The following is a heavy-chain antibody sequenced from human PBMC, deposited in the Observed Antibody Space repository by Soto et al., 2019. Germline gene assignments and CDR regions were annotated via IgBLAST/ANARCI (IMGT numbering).Heavy chain of an antibody. J-gene: IGHJ4*02. V-gene: IGHV3-30-3*01. D-gene: IGHD6-13*01. CDR1: GFTFSSYV. CDR3: ARGPRIADDYYFDC. CDR2: ISSDGSNK. Sequence: GGSLRLSCAASGFTFSSYVMHWVRQAPGKGLEWVAVISSDGSNKYYADSVKGRFTVSRDNSKNTLYLQMNSLRAEDTAVYYCARGPRIADDYYFDCWGQGTLVTVSS.